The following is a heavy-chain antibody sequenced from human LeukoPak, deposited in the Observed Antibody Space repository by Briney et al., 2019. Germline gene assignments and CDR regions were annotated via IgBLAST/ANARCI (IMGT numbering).Heavy chain of an antibody. Sequence: PSQTLSLTCTVSGDSISSANFYWSWIRQPAGKGLEWIGRIYTSGGTNYNPSLKSRVTISVDTSRNQFSLKLGSVTAADTAVYYCARGEYCSRTRCYPPPLYYYSHGMDFWGQGTPVTVSS. CDR1: GDSISSANFY. CDR3: ARGEYCSRTRCYPPPLYYYSHGMDF. D-gene: IGHD2-2*01. J-gene: IGHJ6*02. V-gene: IGHV4-61*02. CDR2: IYTSGGT.